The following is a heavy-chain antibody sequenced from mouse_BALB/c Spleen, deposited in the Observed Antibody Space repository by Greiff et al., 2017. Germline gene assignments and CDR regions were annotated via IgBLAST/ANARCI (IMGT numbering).Heavy chain of an antibody. CDR1: GFTFSSYG. J-gene: IGHJ2*01. D-gene: IGHD4-1*01. CDR2: ISSGGSYT. Sequence: EVKLQESGGDLVKPGGSLKLSCAASGFTFSSYGMSWVRQTPDKRLEWVATISSGGSYTYYPDSVKGRFTISRDNAKNTLYLQMSSLKSEDTAMYYCARKTGTEYFDYWGQGTTLTVSS. V-gene: IGHV5-6*01. CDR3: ARKTGTEYFDY.